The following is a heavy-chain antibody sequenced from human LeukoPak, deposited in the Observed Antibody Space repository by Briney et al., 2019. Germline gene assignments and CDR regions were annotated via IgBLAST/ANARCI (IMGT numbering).Heavy chain of an antibody. Sequence: GGSLRLSCAASGFTFSSYAMSWVRQAPGKGLEWVANIKQDGSEIHYVDSVKGRFTISRDNAKNLVYLQMNSLRAEDTAVYYCARTPYRSSWTPRLPFDNWGQGTLVTVSS. CDR2: IKQDGSEI. V-gene: IGHV3-7*01. J-gene: IGHJ4*02. CDR3: ARTPYRSSWTPRLPFDN. D-gene: IGHD6-13*01. CDR1: GFTFSSYA.